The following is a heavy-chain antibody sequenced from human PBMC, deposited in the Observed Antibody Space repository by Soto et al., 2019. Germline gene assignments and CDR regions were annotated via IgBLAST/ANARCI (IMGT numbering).Heavy chain of an antibody. CDR2: VNPILSMS. J-gene: IGHJ4*02. D-gene: IGHD3-10*01. Sequence: ASVKVSCEASGDTFSFYSINWVRQVPGLGLEWMGRVNPILSMSNYAQRFQGRVTMTADKSTSTAYMELSGLRSEDTAMYYCATSYGSGYRAFDYWGQGALVTVSS. CDR3: ATSYGSGYRAFDY. CDR1: GDTFSFYS. V-gene: IGHV1-69*02.